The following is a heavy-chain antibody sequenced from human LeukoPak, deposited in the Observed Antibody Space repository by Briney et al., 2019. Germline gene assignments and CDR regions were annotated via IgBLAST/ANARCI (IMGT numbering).Heavy chain of an antibody. D-gene: IGHD6-19*01. V-gene: IGHV4-34*01. CDR1: GGSFSGYY. J-gene: IGHJ4*02. CDR3: ARAEAVAGDFDY. Sequence: PSETLSLTCAVYGGSFSGYYWSWIRQPPGKGLEWIGEINHSGSTNYNPSLKSRVTISVDTSKNQLSLKLSSVTAADTAVYYCARAEAVAGDFDYWGQGTLVTVSS. CDR2: INHSGST.